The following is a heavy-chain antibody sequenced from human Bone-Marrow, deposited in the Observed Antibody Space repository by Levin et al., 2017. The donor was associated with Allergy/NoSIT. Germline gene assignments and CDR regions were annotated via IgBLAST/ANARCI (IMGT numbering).Heavy chain of an antibody. Sequence: PGGSLRLSCAASGFPFSAYGMHWVRQGPGKGLEWVAFIYYDGSNTYYADSVEGRFTISRDNSKNTVHLQMDGLRADDTAMYYCARDRSGTYFYFRGQGTQVTVSS. CDR3: ARDRSGTYFYF. D-gene: IGHD2/OR15-2a*01. CDR2: IYYDGSNT. CDR1: GFPFSAYG. V-gene: IGHV3-33*01. J-gene: IGHJ1*01.